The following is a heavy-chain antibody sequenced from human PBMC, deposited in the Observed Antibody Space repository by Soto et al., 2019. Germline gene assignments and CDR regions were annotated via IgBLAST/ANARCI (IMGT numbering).Heavy chain of an antibody. Sequence: SVKVSCKASGGTFSSYTISWVRQAPGQGLEWMGRIIPILGIANYAQKFQGRVTITGDTSTSTVYMELSSLRSEDTAVYYCARGAYGSSQLVWYMDVWGKGTTVTVSS. CDR3: ARGAYGSSQLVWYMDV. CDR1: GGTFSSYT. J-gene: IGHJ6*03. D-gene: IGHD6-6*01. V-gene: IGHV1-69*02. CDR2: IIPILGIA.